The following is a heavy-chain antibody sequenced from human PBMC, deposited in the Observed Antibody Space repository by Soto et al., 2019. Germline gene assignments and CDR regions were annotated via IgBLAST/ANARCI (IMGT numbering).Heavy chain of an antibody. V-gene: IGHV3-30-3*01. CDR3: ARDSYGMDV. CDR1: GFTFSSYA. CDR2: ISYDGSNK. J-gene: IGHJ6*02. Sequence: GGSVRLSCAASGFTFSSYAMHWVRQAPGKGLEWVAVISYDGSNKYYADSVKGRFTISRDNSKNTLYLQMNSLRAEDTAVYYCARDSYGMDVWGQGTTVTVSS.